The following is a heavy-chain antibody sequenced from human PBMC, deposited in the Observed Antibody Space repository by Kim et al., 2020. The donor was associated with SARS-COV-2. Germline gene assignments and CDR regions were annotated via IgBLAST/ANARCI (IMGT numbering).Heavy chain of an antibody. CDR1: GFTFSGYA. Sequence: GGSLRRSCAASGFTFSGYALTWVRQAPGKGLEWVSFIYGDSGSTFYADSVTGRFTISSDNAKYTQTLHMHMLSLEDTAAYYYAIIRMHWTDFYLCQGTLV. CDR3: AIIRMHWTDFY. V-gene: IGHV3-23*03. D-gene: IGHD3-3*01. CDR2: IYGDSGST. J-gene: IGHJ4*02.